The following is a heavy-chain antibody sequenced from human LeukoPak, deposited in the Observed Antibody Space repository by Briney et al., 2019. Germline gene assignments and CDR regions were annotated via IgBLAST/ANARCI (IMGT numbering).Heavy chain of an antibody. CDR1: GGSISSFISY. V-gene: IGHV4-39*01. CDR2: IYYSGYT. Sequence: SETLSLTYTVSGGSISSFISYWGWIRQPPGKGLEWIGNIYYSGYTYYNPSLKSRVTISVDTSKNLFSLKLSSVTAADTAVYYCARHVAQVTYYYETINWGQGTLVTVSS. CDR3: ARHVAQVTYYYETIN. J-gene: IGHJ4*02. D-gene: IGHD3-22*01.